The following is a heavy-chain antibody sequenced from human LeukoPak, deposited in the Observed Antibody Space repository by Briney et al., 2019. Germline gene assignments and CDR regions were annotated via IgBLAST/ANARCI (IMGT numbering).Heavy chain of an antibody. J-gene: IGHJ4*02. Sequence: GGSLRLSCAAPGFTFSSYAMSWVRQAPGKGLEWVSAISGSGGSTYYADSVKGRFTISRDNSKYTLYLQMNSLRAEDTAVYYCAKEAHITMVRGVMGYWGQGTLVTVSS. CDR2: ISGSGGST. CDR3: AKEAHITMVRGVMGY. V-gene: IGHV3-23*01. D-gene: IGHD3-10*01. CDR1: GFTFSSYA.